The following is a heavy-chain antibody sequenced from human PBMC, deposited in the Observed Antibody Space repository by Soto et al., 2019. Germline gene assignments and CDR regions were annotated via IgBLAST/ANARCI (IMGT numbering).Heavy chain of an antibody. CDR1: GGSISSGGYY. D-gene: IGHD6-19*01. CDR3: ARGSWHYSSGWYGRTYYFDY. CDR2: IYYGGST. V-gene: IGHV4-31*03. J-gene: IGHJ4*02. Sequence: SETLSLTCTVSGGSISSGGYYWSWIRQHPGKGLEWIGYIYYGGSTYYNPSLKSRVTISVDTSKNQFSLKLSSVTAADTAVYYCARGSWHYSSGWYGRTYYFDYWGQGTLVTVSS.